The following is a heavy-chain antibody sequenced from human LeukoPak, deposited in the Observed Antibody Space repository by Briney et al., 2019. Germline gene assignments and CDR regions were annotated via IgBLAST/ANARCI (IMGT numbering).Heavy chain of an antibody. D-gene: IGHD3-22*01. V-gene: IGHV7-4-1*02. CDR3: ARDLGYDTNGRFYGWFDP. Sequence: ASVKVSCKASGYTFTRYTINWVRQPPGQGLEHMGWIYTTTGSPTYAQGFSGRFVFSSDTSINTVYLQISSLKAEDTAVYYCARDLGYDTNGRFYGWFDPWGQGTLVTVSS. CDR2: IYTTTGSP. J-gene: IGHJ5*02. CDR1: GYTFTRYT.